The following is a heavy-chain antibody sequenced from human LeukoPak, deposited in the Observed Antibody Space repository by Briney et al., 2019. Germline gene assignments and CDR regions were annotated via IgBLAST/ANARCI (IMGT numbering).Heavy chain of an antibody. Sequence: SETLSLTCTVSGGSISSYYWSWIRQPPGKGLEWIGYIYYSGSTNYNSSLKSRVAISVDTSKNQSSLKLSSVTAADTAVYYCARDGDSGSYLYEGYFDYWGQGTLVTVSS. CDR1: GGSISSYY. CDR2: IYYSGST. D-gene: IGHD1-26*01. CDR3: ARDGDSGSYLYEGYFDY. J-gene: IGHJ4*02. V-gene: IGHV4-59*08.